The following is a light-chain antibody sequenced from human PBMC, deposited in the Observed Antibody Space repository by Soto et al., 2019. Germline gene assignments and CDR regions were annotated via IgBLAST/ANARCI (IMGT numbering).Light chain of an antibody. Sequence: SYELTQPPSVSVAPGQTARITCGGTNIGSKSVHWYQQKPGQAPVLVVYDDSDRPSGIPERFSGSNSGNTATLTISRVDAGDEADYYCQVWDSSSDHSVFGGGTKLTVL. V-gene: IGLV3-21*02. CDR2: DDS. CDR1: NIGSKS. CDR3: QVWDSSSDHSV. J-gene: IGLJ7*01.